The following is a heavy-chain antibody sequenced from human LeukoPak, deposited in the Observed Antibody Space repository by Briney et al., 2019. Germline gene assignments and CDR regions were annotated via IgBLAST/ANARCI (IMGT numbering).Heavy chain of an antibody. CDR2: LSYDGTSK. Sequence: PGGSLRLSCAASGFTFSIYDMYWVRQAPGKGLEWVAFLSYDGTSKYYADSVKGRFTLSRDNSKNTLYLQMNSLRAEDTAVYYCAKDRNWNYFDYWGQGNLVTVSS. CDR3: AKDRNWNYFDY. V-gene: IGHV3-30-3*01. CDR1: GFTFSIYD. D-gene: IGHD1-20*01. J-gene: IGHJ4*02.